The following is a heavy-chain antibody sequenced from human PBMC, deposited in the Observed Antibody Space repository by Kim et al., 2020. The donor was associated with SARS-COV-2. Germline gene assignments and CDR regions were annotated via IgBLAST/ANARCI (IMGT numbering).Heavy chain of an antibody. CDR3: AKVFELGPSIYWYFDL. CDR2: VSYDGSIK. D-gene: IGHD1-26*01. Sequence: GGSLRLSCAASGFTFSKYGMHWVRQAPGKGLEWVAVVSYDGSIKYYTESVKGRFTISRENSEDTLHLQMDSLRPEDTAVYYCAKVFELGPSIYWYFDLWGRGTLVTVSS. V-gene: IGHV3-30*18. CDR1: GFTFSKYG. J-gene: IGHJ2*01.